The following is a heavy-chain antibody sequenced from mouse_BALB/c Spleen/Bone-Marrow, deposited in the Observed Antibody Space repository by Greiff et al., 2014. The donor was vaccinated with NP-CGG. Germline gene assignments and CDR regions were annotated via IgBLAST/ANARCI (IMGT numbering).Heavy chain of an antibody. CDR1: GYTFTSYW. Sequence: VKLMESGAELARPGASVKLSCKASGYTFTSYWMQWVKQRPGQGLEWIGAIYPGDGDTGYTQKFKGKATLTADKSSSTAYMQLSSLASEDSAVYYCASQGDYGSFDYWGQGTTLTVSS. CDR2: IYPGDGDT. J-gene: IGHJ2*01. D-gene: IGHD1-1*02. CDR3: ASQGDYGSFDY. V-gene: IGHV1-87*01.